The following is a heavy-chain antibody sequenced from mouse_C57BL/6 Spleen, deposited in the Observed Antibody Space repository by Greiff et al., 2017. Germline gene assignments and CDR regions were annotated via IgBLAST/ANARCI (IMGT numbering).Heavy chain of an antibody. J-gene: IGHJ4*01. CDR3: AREGDSPCAMDY. Sequence: DVHLVESGGGLVKPGGSLKLSCAASGFTFSSYAMSWVRQTPEKRLEWVATISDGGSYTYYPDNVKGRFTISRDNAKNNLYLQMSHLKSEDTAMYYCAREGDSPCAMDYWGQGTSVTVSS. CDR1: GFTFSSYA. CDR2: ISDGGSYT. D-gene: IGHD2-12*01. V-gene: IGHV5-4*01.